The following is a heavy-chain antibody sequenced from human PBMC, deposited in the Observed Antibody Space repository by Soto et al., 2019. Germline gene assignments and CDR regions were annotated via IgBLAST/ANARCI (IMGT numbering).Heavy chain of an antibody. V-gene: IGHV3-30*03. J-gene: IGHJ5*02. CDR3: ARWNYYDSSGYLNWFDP. CDR2: ISYDGSNK. CDR1: GFTFSSYG. D-gene: IGHD3-22*01. Sequence: GGSLRLSCAASGFTFSSYGMHWVRQAPGKGLEWVAVISYDGSNKYYADSVKGRFTISRDNSKNALYLQMNSLRAEDTAVYYCARWNYYDSSGYLNWFDPWGQGTLVTVSS.